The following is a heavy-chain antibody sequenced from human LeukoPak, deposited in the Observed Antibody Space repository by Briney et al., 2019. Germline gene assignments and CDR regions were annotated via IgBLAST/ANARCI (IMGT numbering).Heavy chain of an antibody. D-gene: IGHD2-2*02. J-gene: IGHJ6*03. V-gene: IGHV4-59*08. CDR3: ARYRGYCSSTSCYTGDYYYYYMDV. Sequence: SETLSLTCTVSGGSISSYYWSWIRQPPGKGLEWIGYIYYSGSTNYNPSLKSRVTISVDTSKNQFSLKLSSVTAADTAVYYCARYRGYCSSTSCYTGDYYYYYMDVWGKGTTVTVSS. CDR2: IYYSGST. CDR1: GGSISSYY.